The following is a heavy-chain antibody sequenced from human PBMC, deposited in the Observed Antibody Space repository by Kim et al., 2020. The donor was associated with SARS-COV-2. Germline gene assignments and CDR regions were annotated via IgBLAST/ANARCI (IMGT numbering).Heavy chain of an antibody. V-gene: IGHV3-48*02. CDR1: GFTFSSYS. J-gene: IGHJ6*03. CDR3: ARALNQYYCYYYMDV. CDR2: ISSSSSTI. Sequence: GGSLRLSCAASGFTFSSYSMNWVRQAPGKGLEWVSYISSSSSTIYYADSVKGRFTISRDNAKNSLYLQMNSLRDEDTAVYYCARALNQYYCYYYMDVWGKGTTVTVSS.